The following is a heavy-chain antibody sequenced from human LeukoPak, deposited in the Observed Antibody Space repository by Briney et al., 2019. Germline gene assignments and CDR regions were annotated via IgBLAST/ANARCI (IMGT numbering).Heavy chain of an antibody. V-gene: IGHV3-7*01. CDR3: AREVYSSSRPADAFDI. CDR1: GFTFSSYW. CDR2: IMHDGSEK. J-gene: IGHJ3*02. Sequence: PGGSLRLSCAASGFTFSSYWMSWVRQAPGKGLEWVANIMHDGSEKNYVDSVRGRFTISRDNAGNSLYLQMNSLRAEDMAVYYCAREVYSSSRPADAFDIWGQGTMVTVSS. D-gene: IGHD6-13*01.